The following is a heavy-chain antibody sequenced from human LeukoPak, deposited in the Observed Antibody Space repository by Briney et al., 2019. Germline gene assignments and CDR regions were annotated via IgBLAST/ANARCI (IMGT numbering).Heavy chain of an antibody. CDR3: AREYDY. CDR2: IYTSGST. CDR1: GGSISSGSYY. V-gene: IGHV4-61*02. Sequence: SATLSLTCTVSGGSISSGSYYWSWIRQPAGKGLEWIGRIYTSGSTNYNPSLKSRVTISVDTSKNQFSLKLSSVTAADTAVYYCAREYDYWGLGTLVTVSS. J-gene: IGHJ4*01.